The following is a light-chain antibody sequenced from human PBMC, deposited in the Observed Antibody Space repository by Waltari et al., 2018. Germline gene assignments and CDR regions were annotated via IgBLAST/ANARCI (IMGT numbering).Light chain of an antibody. CDR3: SSYTSISTSVV. Sequence: QSALTQPASVSGSPGQSITISCTGTSSDVGGYDFVSWYQQYPGKAPKLVIYDVYYRPSGGSHRFSASKSGNTASLTIAGLQTEDEADYYCSSYTSISTSVVFGGGTKLTVL. J-gene: IGLJ2*01. CDR1: SSDVGGYDF. CDR2: DVY. V-gene: IGLV2-14*03.